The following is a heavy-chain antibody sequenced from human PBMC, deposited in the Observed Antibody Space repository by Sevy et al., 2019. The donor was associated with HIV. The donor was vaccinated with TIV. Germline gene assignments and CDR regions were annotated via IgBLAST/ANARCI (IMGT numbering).Heavy chain of an antibody. V-gene: IGHV3-30-3*01. CDR1: GFTFSSYT. J-gene: IGHJ4*02. Sequence: GGSLRLSCAASGFTFSSYTMHWVHQAPGKGLEWVAVISYDGNNKYYADSVKGRFTISRDNSKNTLYLQMNSLRAEDTAVYYCARVYGSGRGPFDYWGQGTLVTVSS. D-gene: IGHD3-10*01. CDR3: ARVYGSGRGPFDY. CDR2: ISYDGNNK.